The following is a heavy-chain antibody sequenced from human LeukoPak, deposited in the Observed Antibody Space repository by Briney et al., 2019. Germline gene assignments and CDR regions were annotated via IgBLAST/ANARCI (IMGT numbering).Heavy chain of an antibody. CDR1: GFTFSSYW. D-gene: IGHD3-10*01. Sequence: GGSLRLSCAASGFTFSSYWMHWVRQAPGKGLEWVSAISGSGGSTYYADSVKGRFTISRDNSKNTLYLQMNSLRAEDTAVYYCAKDAFGGPDAFDIWGQGTMVTVSS. CDR2: ISGSGGST. CDR3: AKDAFGGPDAFDI. V-gene: IGHV3-23*01. J-gene: IGHJ3*02.